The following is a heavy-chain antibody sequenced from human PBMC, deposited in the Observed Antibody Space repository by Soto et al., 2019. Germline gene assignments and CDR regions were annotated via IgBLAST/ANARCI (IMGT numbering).Heavy chain of an antibody. CDR3: AKSSRAAAGTDWFDP. Sequence: EVQLLESGGGLVQPGGSLRLSCAAPGSTFSSYALSWFRQAQGKGLDWVSAISGSGGSTYYADPVKGRFTISRDNSKNTLYLQMNSLRAEDTAVYYCAKSSRAAAGTDWFDPWGQGTLVTVSS. CDR2: ISGSGGST. CDR1: GSTFSSYA. D-gene: IGHD6-13*01. J-gene: IGHJ5*02. V-gene: IGHV3-23*01.